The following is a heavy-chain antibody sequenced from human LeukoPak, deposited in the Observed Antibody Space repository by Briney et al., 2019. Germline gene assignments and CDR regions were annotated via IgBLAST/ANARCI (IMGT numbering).Heavy chain of an antibody. CDR3: ARDYYSYTSGAFDI. CDR1: GGSISSGGYS. D-gene: IGHD3-16*01. Sequence: PSETLSLTCTVSGGSISSGGYSWSWIRQPPGKGLEWIGYIYYSGSTYYNPSLKSRVTISVDTSKNQFSLKLSSVTAADTAVYYCARDYYSYTSGAFDIWGQGTMVTVSS. CDR2: IYYSGST. J-gene: IGHJ3*02. V-gene: IGHV4-30-4*07.